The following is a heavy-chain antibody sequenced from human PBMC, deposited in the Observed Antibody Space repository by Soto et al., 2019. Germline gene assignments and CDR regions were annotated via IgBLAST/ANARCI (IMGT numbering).Heavy chain of an antibody. CDR2: IYYSGST. CDR3: AREQWLGNYFDY. D-gene: IGHD6-19*01. Sequence: PSETLSLTCTVSGGSISSYYWSWIRQPPGKGLEWIGYIYYSGSTNYNPSPKSRVTISVDTSKNQFSLKLSSVTAADTAVYYCAREQWLGNYFDYWGQGTLVTVSS. CDR1: GGSISSYY. J-gene: IGHJ4*02. V-gene: IGHV4-59*01.